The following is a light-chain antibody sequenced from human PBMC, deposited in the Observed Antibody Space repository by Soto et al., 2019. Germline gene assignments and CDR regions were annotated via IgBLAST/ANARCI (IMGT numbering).Light chain of an antibody. CDR2: GAS. CDR3: QKHNSAPL. CDR1: QDISNY. Sequence: DIQMTQSPSSLSASVGNRVIITCRASQDISNYLAWYQQKPGKVPKLLIYGASTLQSGVPSRFSGSGSGTDFTLTIRSLQPEDVATYYCQKHNSAPLFGGGTKVEIK. V-gene: IGKV1-27*01. J-gene: IGKJ4*01.